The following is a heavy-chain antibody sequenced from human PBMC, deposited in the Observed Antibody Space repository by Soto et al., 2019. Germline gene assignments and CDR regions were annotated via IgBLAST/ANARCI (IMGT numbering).Heavy chain of an antibody. CDR3: AREIWSGYYRSPYYYGMDV. CDR1: GFTFSSYA. CDR2: ISGSGGST. V-gene: IGHV3-23*01. Sequence: GGSLRLSCAASGFTFSSYAMSWVRQAPGKGLEWVSAISGSGGSTYYADSVKGRFTISRDNSKNTLYLQMNSLRAEDTAVYYCAREIWSGYYRSPYYYGMDVWGQGTTVTVSS. D-gene: IGHD3-3*01. J-gene: IGHJ6*02.